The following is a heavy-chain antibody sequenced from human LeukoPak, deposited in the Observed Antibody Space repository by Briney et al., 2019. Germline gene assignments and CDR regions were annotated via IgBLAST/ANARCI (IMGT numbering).Heavy chain of an antibody. J-gene: IGHJ6*03. Sequence: GGSLRLSCAASGFTFSGYAMSWVRQAPGKGLEWVSAISGSGVSTYYADSVKGRFTISRDNSKNTLHLQMNSLRPEDTAVYYCAKQAGPSYYYYMDVWGEGTTASVSS. CDR2: ISGSGVST. CDR3: AKQAGPSYYYYMDV. V-gene: IGHV3-23*01. CDR1: GFTFSGYA.